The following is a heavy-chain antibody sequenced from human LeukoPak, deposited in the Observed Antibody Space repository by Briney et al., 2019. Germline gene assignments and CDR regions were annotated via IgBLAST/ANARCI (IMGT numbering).Heavy chain of an antibody. V-gene: IGHV3-23*01. CDR2: ISGNGDNT. J-gene: IGHJ4*02. Sequence: PGGSLRLSCAASGFTFSSYAMSWVRQAPGKGLEWVSAISGNGDNTYYADSVTGRFTISRDNSKNTLYLQMNSLRAEDTAVFYCARDRDNITCPHDYWGQGTLVTVSS. CDR1: GFTFSSYA. D-gene: IGHD2-15*01. CDR3: ARDRDNITCPHDY.